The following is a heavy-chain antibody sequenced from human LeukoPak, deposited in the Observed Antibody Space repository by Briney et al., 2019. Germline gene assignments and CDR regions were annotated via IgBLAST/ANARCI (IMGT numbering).Heavy chain of an antibody. V-gene: IGHV4-34*01. D-gene: IGHD3-10*01. CDR2: INHSGST. J-gene: IGHJ6*03. CDR1: GGSFSVYH. Sequence: SETLSLTCAVYGGSFSVYHCSWIRQPPGKGLEWIGEINHSGSTNYNPSLKSRVTISVDTSKNQFSLKLSSLTAADTAVYYCSTSPMWFGELFGSYYMDVWGKGTTVTISS. CDR3: STSPMWFGELFGSYYMDV.